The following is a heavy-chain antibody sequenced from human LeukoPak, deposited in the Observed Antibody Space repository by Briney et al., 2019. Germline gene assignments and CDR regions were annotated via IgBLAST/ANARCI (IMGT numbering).Heavy chain of an antibody. J-gene: IGHJ4*02. Sequence: ASVKVSCKASGYTFTGYYMHWVRQAPGQGLEWMGWINPSSGGTNYAQKFQGRVTMTRDTSISTAYMELSRLRSDDTAVYYCARDPPYCSGGSCYLFDYWGQGTLVTVSS. D-gene: IGHD2-15*01. V-gene: IGHV1-2*02. CDR2: INPSSGGT. CDR1: GYTFTGYY. CDR3: ARDPPYCSGGSCYLFDY.